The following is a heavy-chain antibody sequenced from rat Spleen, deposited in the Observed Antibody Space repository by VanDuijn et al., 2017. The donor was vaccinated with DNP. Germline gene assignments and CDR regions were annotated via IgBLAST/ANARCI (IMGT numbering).Heavy chain of an antibody. Sequence: EVQLVESGGGLVRPGNSLRLSCAASGFIFSDYAMAWVRQSPKMGLEWVATIIYDGSSTFYRDSVKGRFTISRDNAKSTLYLQMDSLRSEDTATYYCITFEGRNAWGQGTSVTVSS. CDR3: ITFEGRNA. J-gene: IGHJ4*01. V-gene: IGHV5S10*01. CDR2: IIYDGSST. CDR1: GFIFSDYA. D-gene: IGHD1-11*01.